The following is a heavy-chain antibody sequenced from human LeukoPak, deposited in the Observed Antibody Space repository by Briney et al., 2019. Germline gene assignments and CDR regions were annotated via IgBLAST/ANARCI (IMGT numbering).Heavy chain of an antibody. CDR3: ARDSGWWRFDF. Sequence: GGSLRLSCEASGFTFSSYAIRWVRQAPGQGLEWVASIKEDGSEKHYVDSVKGRFTISRDNGKNSLYLQMNSLRAEDTAVYYCARDSGWWRFDFWGQGTLVTVSS. V-gene: IGHV3-7*03. D-gene: IGHD6-13*01. CDR1: GFTFSSYA. CDR2: IKEDGSEK. J-gene: IGHJ4*02.